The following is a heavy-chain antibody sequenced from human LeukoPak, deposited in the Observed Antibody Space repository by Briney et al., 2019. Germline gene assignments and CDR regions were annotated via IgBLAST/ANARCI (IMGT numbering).Heavy chain of an antibody. J-gene: IGHJ6*03. Sequence: GASVKVSCKASGGTFRNHAINWVRQAPGQGLEWMGGIIPIFDTSNYAQKFQGRVTITADESTSTAYMELSSLRSEDTAVYYCARGSTVTYYYYYYMDVWGKGTTVTVSS. CDR1: GGTFRNHA. CDR2: IIPIFDTS. D-gene: IGHD4-11*01. V-gene: IGHV1-69*13. CDR3: ARGSTVTYYYYYYMDV.